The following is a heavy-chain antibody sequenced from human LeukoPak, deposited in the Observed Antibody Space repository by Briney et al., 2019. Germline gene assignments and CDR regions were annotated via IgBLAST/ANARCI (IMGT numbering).Heavy chain of an antibody. CDR1: GGTFSSYA. J-gene: IGHJ5*02. D-gene: IGHD2-2*01. Sequence: ASVKVSCKASGGTFSSYAISWVRQAPGQGLEWMGGIIPIFGTANYAQKFQGRVTITADESTRTAYMELSSLRSEDTAVYYCARDTRHRYCSSTSCYRGWLDPWGQGTLVTVSS. CDR3: ARDTRHRYCSSTSCYRGWLDP. V-gene: IGHV1-69*13. CDR2: IIPIFGTA.